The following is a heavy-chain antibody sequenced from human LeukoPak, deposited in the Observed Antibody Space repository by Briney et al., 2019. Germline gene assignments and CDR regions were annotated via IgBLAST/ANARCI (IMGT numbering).Heavy chain of an antibody. V-gene: IGHV4-34*01. Sequence: PSETLSLTCAVYGGSFSGYYWSWIRQPPGKGLEWIGEINHSGSTNYNPSLKSRVTISVDTSKNQFSLKLSSVTAADTAVYYCARIRSHYYDSSGYYDYWGQGTLVTVSS. CDR1: GGSFSGYY. CDR2: INHSGST. D-gene: IGHD3-22*01. J-gene: IGHJ4*02. CDR3: ARIRSHYYDSSGYYDY.